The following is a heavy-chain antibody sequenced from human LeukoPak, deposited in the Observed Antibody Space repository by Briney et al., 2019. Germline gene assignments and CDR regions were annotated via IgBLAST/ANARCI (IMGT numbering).Heavy chain of an antibody. D-gene: IGHD1-26*01. Sequence: GGSLRLSCAASGFTVSSNYMSWVRQAPGKGLEWVSVIYSGGSTYYADSVKGRFTISRDDSRNTLYLQMNSLRGDDTAVYYCAKDVGKWESLHFFDYWGQGTLVTVSS. J-gene: IGHJ4*02. CDR1: GFTVSSNY. CDR2: IYSGGST. V-gene: IGHV3-53*01. CDR3: AKDVGKWESLHFFDY.